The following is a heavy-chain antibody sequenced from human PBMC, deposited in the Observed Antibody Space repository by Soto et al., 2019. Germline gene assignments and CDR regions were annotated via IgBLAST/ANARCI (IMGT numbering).Heavy chain of an antibody. CDR1: GGSFSGYY. V-gene: IGHV4-34*01. Sequence: SETLSLTCAVYGGSFSGYYWSWIRQPPGKGLQWIGEIKHGGTINYNPSLKGRVTISEDTSKNQFFLNLRSVTAADTAVYYCVRGQYNSLSRSRGWFDPWGQGILVTVSS. CDR2: IKHGGTI. D-gene: IGHD6-6*01. CDR3: VRGQYNSLSRSRGWFDP. J-gene: IGHJ5*02.